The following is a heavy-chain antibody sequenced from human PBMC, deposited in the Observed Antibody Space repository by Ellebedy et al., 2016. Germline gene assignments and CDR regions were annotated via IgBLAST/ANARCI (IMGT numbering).Heavy chain of an antibody. CDR1: GFTFSAYG. D-gene: IGHD1-26*01. CDR3: AKLGPGTGGSVLSSYFDP. CDR2: ISASGMTI. J-gene: IGHJ5*02. V-gene: IGHV3-23*01. Sequence: GGSLRLSCVASGFTFSAYGMNWVRQAPGKGLEWVSGISASGMTIDYADSVKGRFTISKDNSKKTLYLQMDSLRGDDTAVYHCAKLGPGTGGSVLSSYFDPWGQGTLVTVAS.